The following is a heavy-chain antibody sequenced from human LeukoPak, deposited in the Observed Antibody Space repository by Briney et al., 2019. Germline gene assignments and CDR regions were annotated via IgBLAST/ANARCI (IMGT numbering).Heavy chain of an antibody. D-gene: IGHD1-26*01. Sequence: GGSLRLSCAASGFTFSSYWLYWLRQAPGKGLEWVSRINSYGSSTSYADSVKGRFTISRDNAKNTLYLQINSLRAEDTAVYYCARDGMEYYYMDVWGKGTTVTISS. V-gene: IGHV3-74*01. CDR3: ARDGMEYYYMDV. CDR2: INSYGSST. J-gene: IGHJ6*03. CDR1: GFTFSSYW.